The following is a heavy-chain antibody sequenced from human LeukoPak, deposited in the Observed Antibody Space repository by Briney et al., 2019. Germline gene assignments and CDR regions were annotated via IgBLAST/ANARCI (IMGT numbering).Heavy chain of an antibody. J-gene: IGHJ3*02. CDR3: ARSYYDSSGFLI. CDR2: IYYSGST. Sequence: SETLSLTCTVSGGSISSYYWSWIRQPPGKGLEWIGYIYYSGSTNYNPPLKSRVTISVDTSKNQFSLKLSSVTAADTAVYYCARSYYDSSGFLIWGQGTMVTVSS. CDR1: GGSISSYY. D-gene: IGHD3-22*01. V-gene: IGHV4-59*01.